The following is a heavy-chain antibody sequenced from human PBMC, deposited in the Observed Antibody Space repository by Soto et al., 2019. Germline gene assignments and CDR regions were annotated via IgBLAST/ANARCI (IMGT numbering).Heavy chain of an antibody. CDR3: ARLPDGNYEEHFDY. D-gene: IGHD1-7*01. J-gene: IGHJ4*02. V-gene: IGHV2-70*01. Sequence: SGPTLVNPAQTLTLTCTFSGFSLTTSGMCVSWIRQPPGKALEWLALIDWDDNKYYSASLTTRLTISKDTSKNQVVLTMSDMDPVDTATYYCARLPDGNYEEHFDYWGQGTLVTVSS. CDR2: IDWDDNK. CDR1: GFSLTTSGMC.